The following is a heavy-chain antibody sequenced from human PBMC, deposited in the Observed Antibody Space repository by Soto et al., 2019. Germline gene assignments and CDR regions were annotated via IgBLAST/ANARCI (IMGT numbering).Heavy chain of an antibody. Sequence: ASVKVSCKASGYSFTNYDVSWVRQAPGQGLEWLAWINPYNGNRNSAQRLQGRVFMTTDTSTTTAYLELRSLRYEDTAVYYCARVENDDFYLDYWGQGTLVTVSS. J-gene: IGHJ4*02. CDR3: ARVENDDFYLDY. D-gene: IGHD3-3*01. V-gene: IGHV1-18*01. CDR2: INPYNGNR. CDR1: GYSFTNYD.